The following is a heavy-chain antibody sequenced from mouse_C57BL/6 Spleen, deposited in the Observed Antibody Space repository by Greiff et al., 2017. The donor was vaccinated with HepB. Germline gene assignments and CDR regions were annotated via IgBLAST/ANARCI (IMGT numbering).Heavy chain of an antibody. CDR2: IYPGSGNT. J-gene: IGHJ4*01. V-gene: IGHV1-66*01. Sequence: QVQLQQSGPELVKPGASVKISCKASGYSFTSYYIHWVKQRPGQGLEWIGWIYPGSGNTKYNEKFKGKATLTADTSSSTAYMQLSSLTSEDSAVYYCARGMVPLAMDYWGQGTSVTVSS. D-gene: IGHD2-10*02. CDR1: GYSFTSYY. CDR3: ARGMVPLAMDY.